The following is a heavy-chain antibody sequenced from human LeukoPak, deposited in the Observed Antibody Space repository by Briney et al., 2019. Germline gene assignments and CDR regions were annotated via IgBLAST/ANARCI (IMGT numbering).Heavy chain of an antibody. CDR3: ARVRYYYDSSGYYGY. CDR1: GVSFSGYY. Sequence: PSETLSLTCAVYGVSFSGYYWSWIRQPPGKGLEWIGEINHSGSTNYNPSLKSRVTISVDTSKNQFSLKLSSVTAADTAVNYCARVRYYYDSSGYYGYWGQGTLVTVSS. V-gene: IGHV4-34*01. J-gene: IGHJ4*02. D-gene: IGHD3-22*01. CDR2: INHSGST.